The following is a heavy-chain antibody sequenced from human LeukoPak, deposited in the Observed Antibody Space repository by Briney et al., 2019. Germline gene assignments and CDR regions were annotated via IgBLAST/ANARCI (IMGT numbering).Heavy chain of an antibody. CDR2: IYSGGST. CDR1: GFTVSSNY. D-gene: IGHD6-13*01. V-gene: IGHV3-66*01. J-gene: IGHJ4*02. CDR3: ARGLSSSWYPFDY. Sequence: GSLRLSCAASGFTVSSNYMSWVRQAPGKGLEWVSVIYSGGSTYYADSVKGRFTISRDNSKNTLYLQMNSLRAEDTAVYYCARGLSSSWYPFDYWGQGTLVTVSS.